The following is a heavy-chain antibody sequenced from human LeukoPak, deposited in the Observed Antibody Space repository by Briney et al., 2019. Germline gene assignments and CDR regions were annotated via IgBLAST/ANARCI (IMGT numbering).Heavy chain of an antibody. D-gene: IGHD6-13*01. CDR3: ARDRGGSSWYNYYDA. J-gene: IGHJ4*02. CDR1: GDSISNNY. V-gene: IGHV4-4*07. CDR2: IHFNGNT. Sequence: SETLSLTCTVSGDSISNNYWSWIRQPAGKGLEWISRIHFNGNTDYNPSLKNRVTTSIDTPRNQFSLKLSSVTAADTAVFYCARDRGGSSWYNYYDAWGQGILVTVSS.